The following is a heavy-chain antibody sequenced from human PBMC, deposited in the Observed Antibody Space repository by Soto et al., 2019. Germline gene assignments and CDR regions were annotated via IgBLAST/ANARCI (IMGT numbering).Heavy chain of an antibody. D-gene: IGHD6-19*01. CDR2: IYYSGST. Sequence: QLQLQESGPGLVKPSETLSLTCTVSGGSISSSSYYWGWIRQPPGKGLEWIGSIYYSGSTYYNPSLKSRVTISIDTSKIQFSLKLSSVTAADTAVYYCARHNGGWYVSQLYNWFDPWGQGTLVTVSS. V-gene: IGHV4-39*01. CDR1: GGSISSSSYY. J-gene: IGHJ5*02. CDR3: ARHNGGWYVSQLYNWFDP.